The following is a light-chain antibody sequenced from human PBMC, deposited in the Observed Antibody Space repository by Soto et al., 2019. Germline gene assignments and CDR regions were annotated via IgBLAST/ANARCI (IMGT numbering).Light chain of an antibody. J-gene: IGKJ4*01. CDR3: QHRRDCLS. V-gene: IGKV3D-20*02. Sequence: LIQTHRTRAVTTGGGDILSCRASQSVTNNQFAWFRQKPGQAPRLLIWGVSNRATGIPDRFSGSGSGTDFTFLISRLAPEAAVVFYWQHRRDCLSVGGGTKVDIK. CDR2: GVS. CDR1: QSVTNNQ.